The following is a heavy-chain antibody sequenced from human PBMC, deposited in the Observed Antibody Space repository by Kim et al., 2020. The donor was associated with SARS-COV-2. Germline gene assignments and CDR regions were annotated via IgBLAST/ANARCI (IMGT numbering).Heavy chain of an antibody. V-gene: IGHV4-59*01. CDR3: ARAAAAAPIRLDH. Sequence: SETLSLTCTLSGGSTTGVYWTWIRQAPGKGLEWIGYIYYNGNTKYNPSLKSRVSISLDTAQNQFSLKVTSVTAADTAVYYCARAAAAAPIRLDHWGHGAL. J-gene: IGHJ1*01. CDR2: IYYNGNT. CDR1: GGSTTGVY. D-gene: IGHD6-25*01.